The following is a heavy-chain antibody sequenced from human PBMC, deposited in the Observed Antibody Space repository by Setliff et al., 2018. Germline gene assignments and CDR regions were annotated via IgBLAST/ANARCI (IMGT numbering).Heavy chain of an antibody. Sequence: GGSLRLSCAASGFSFSDYWMTWVRQAPGKGLEWVANIKEDGSEKNYVGSVKGRFIISRDNANNLLYLQMNSLRAEDTAIYYCGRDLTGKDDYWGQGTLVTVSS. D-gene: IGHD3-9*01. J-gene: IGHJ4*02. CDR1: GFSFSDYW. V-gene: IGHV3-7*01. CDR2: IKEDGSEK. CDR3: GRDLTGKDDY.